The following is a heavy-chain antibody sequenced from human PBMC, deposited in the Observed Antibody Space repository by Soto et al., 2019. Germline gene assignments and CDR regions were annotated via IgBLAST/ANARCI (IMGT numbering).Heavy chain of an antibody. CDR3: ARLIWFGELLYYGMDV. J-gene: IGHJ6*02. Sequence: RASVKVSCKASGYTFTSYDINWVRQATGQGLEWRGWMNPNSGNTGYAQKFQGRVTMTSNTSISTAYMELSSLRSEDTAMYYCARLIWFGELLYYGMDVWGQGTTVTVSS. V-gene: IGHV1-8*01. CDR2: MNPNSGNT. D-gene: IGHD3-10*01. CDR1: GYTFTSYD.